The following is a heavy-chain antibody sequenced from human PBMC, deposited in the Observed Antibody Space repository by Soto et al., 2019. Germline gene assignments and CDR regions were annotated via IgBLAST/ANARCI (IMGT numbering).Heavy chain of an antibody. D-gene: IGHD3-16*01. CDR3: ARVWGGSNGFDP. Sequence: SETLSLTCTVSGGSIISGDYYWSWIRQPPGKGLGRIGYIYYSGSTYYNPSLKSRVTISVDRSKNQFSLKLSSVTAADTAVYYCARVWGGSNGFDPWGQGTLVTVSS. CDR2: IYYSGST. V-gene: IGHV4-30-4*08. CDR1: GGSIISGDYY. J-gene: IGHJ5*02.